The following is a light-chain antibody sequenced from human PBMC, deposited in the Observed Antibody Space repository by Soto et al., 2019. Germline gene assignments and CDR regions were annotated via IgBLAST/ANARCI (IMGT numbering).Light chain of an antibody. CDR3: QQYGSIPLT. V-gene: IGKV3-20*01. Sequence: EIVLTQSPGTLSLSPGERVTLSCRASQSVSSSYLAWYQQKPGQAPRLLIHDASSRATGIPDRFSGSGSGTDFTLIISRLEPEDFAVYYCQQYGSIPLTFGGGTKVEIK. CDR2: DAS. J-gene: IGKJ4*01. CDR1: QSVSSSY.